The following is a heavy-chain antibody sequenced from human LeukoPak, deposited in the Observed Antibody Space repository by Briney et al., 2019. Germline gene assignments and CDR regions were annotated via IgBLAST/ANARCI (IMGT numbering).Heavy chain of an antibody. D-gene: IGHD6-13*01. CDR3: AREGVAATGLDY. V-gene: IGHV1-69*05. CDR2: IIPIFGTA. CDR1: GGTFSSYA. J-gene: IGHJ4*02. Sequence: GASVKVSCKASGGTFSSYAISWVRQAPGQGLEWMGGIIPIFGTANYAQKIQGRVTMTRDTSTTTVYMELSSLRSEDTAVYYCAREGVAATGLDYWGQGTLVTVSS.